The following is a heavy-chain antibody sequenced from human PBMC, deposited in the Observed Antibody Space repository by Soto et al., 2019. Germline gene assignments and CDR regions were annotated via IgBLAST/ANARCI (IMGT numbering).Heavy chain of an antibody. D-gene: IGHD5-18*01. CDR3: ARDSDTAMVRYYMDV. V-gene: IGHV3-74*01. J-gene: IGHJ6*03. Sequence: GGSLRLSCAASGFTFSSYWMHWVRQAPGKGLVWVSRINSDGSSTSYADSVKGRFTISRDNAKNTLYLQMNSLRAEDTAVYYCARDSDTAMVRYYMDVWGKGTTVTVSS. CDR2: INSDGSST. CDR1: GFTFSSYW.